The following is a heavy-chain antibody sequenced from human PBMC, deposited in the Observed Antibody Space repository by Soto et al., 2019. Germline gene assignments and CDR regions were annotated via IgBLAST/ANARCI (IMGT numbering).Heavy chain of an antibody. Sequence: PSETLSLTCAVSGGSISSGGYSWSWIRQPPGKGLEWIGYIYHSGSTYYNPSLKSRVTISVDRSKNQFSLKLSSVTAEDTAVYYCAKVTDYGDYFDYWGQGTLVTVSS. CDR2: IYHSGST. CDR3: AKVTDYGDYFDY. D-gene: IGHD4-17*01. CDR1: GGSISSGGYS. V-gene: IGHV4-30-2*01. J-gene: IGHJ4*02.